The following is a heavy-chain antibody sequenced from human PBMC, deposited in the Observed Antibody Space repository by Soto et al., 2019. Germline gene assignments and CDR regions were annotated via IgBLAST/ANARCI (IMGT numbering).Heavy chain of an antibody. Sequence: ASVKVSCKASGYTFTTYYMHWVRQAPGQGLEWMGIINPNGGSTTYAQKFQGRVTMTRDTSTSTVYMELSSLRSEDTAVYYCARDGSNRSHYIHIGRYYYMDVWGKGTTVTVSS. J-gene: IGHJ6*03. D-gene: IGHD3-16*02. CDR3: ARDGSNRSHYIHIGRYYYMDV. V-gene: IGHV1-46*01. CDR2: INPNGGST. CDR1: GYTFTTYY.